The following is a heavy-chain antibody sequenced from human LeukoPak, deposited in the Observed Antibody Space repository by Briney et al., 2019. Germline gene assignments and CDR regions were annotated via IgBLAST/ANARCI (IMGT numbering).Heavy chain of an antibody. CDR3: ARDSSGSFDY. V-gene: IGHV3-48*01. CDR1: GLTFSSYS. Sequence: GGSLRLSCAASGLTFSSYSMNWVRQAPGKGLEWVSYISSSSSTIYYADSVKGRFTISRDNAKNSLYLQMNSLRAEDTAVYYCARDSSGSFDYWGQGTLVTVSS. CDR2: ISSSSSTI. D-gene: IGHD3-22*01. J-gene: IGHJ4*02.